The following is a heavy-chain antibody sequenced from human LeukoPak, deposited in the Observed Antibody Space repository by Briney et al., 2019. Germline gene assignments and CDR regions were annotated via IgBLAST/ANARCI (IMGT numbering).Heavy chain of an antibody. Sequence: GSSLRLSCAASGFTFSSYAMHWVRQAPGKGLEWVAVISYDGSNKYYADSVKGRFTISRDNSKNTLYLQMNSLRAEDTAVYYCAKTYCGGDCYSRSDAFDIWGQGTMVTVSS. CDR1: GFTFSSYA. CDR3: AKTYCGGDCYSRSDAFDI. D-gene: IGHD2-21*02. V-gene: IGHV3-30*04. J-gene: IGHJ3*02. CDR2: ISYDGSNK.